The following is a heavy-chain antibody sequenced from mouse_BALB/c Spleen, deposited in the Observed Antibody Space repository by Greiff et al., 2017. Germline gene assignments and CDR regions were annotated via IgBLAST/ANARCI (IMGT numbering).Heavy chain of an antibody. D-gene: IGHD2-4*01. Sequence: EVKLMESGGGLVQPGGSLKLSCAASGFTFSSYTMSWVRQTPEKRLEWVAYISNGGGSTYYPDTVKGRFTISRDNAKNTLYLQMSSLKSEDTAVYYCNGNDYDGVDYWGQGTTLTVSS. J-gene: IGHJ2*01. CDR1: GFTFSSYT. CDR2: ISNGGGST. CDR3: NGNDYDGVDY. V-gene: IGHV5-12-2*01.